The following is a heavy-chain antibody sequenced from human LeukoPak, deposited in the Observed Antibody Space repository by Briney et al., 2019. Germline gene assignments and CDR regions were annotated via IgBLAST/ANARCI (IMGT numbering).Heavy chain of an antibody. Sequence: GGSLRLSCAASGFTFSSYGMHWVRQAPGKGLEWVAVISYDGSNKYYADSVKGRFTISRDNSKNTLYLQMNSLRAEDTAVYYCAKDRSNYGMGVWGQGTTVTVSS. CDR3: AKDRSNYGMGV. D-gene: IGHD4-11*01. V-gene: IGHV3-30*18. CDR2: ISYDGSNK. CDR1: GFTFSSYG. J-gene: IGHJ6*02.